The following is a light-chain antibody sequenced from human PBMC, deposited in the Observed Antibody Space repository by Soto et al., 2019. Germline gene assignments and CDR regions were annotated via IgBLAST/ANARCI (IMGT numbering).Light chain of an antibody. CDR1: QSVSSD. Sequence: EIMMTQSPATLSVSPGERATLSCRASQSVSSDLAWYQQKPGQAPRLLIYGASTRATGVPARFSGSGSETEFTLTLSSLQSEDFAVYYCQQYNNWPPWTFGQGTKVEIK. CDR3: QQYNNWPPWT. V-gene: IGKV3-15*01. CDR2: GAS. J-gene: IGKJ1*01.